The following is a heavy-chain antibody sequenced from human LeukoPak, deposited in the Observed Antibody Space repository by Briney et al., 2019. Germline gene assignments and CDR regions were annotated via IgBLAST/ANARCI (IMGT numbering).Heavy chain of an antibody. J-gene: IGHJ4*02. Sequence: PGRSLRLSCAASGFTFSIYGMHWVRQAPGKGLEWVALIWFDGSDKYYADSVKGRFTISRDNSKNTLYLQMNSLRAEDTAVYYCARGTTSVDYWGQGTLVTVSS. CDR2: IWFDGSDK. V-gene: IGHV3-33*01. CDR3: ARGTTSVDY. D-gene: IGHD4-17*01. CDR1: GFTFSIYG.